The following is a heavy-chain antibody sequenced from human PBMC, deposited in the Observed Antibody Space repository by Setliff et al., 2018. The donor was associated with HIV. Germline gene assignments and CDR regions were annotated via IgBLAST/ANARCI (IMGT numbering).Heavy chain of an antibody. Sequence: PGGSLRLSCAASGFIFSTYGMHWVRQAPGKGLEWAAFIRSDGTKKFYADSVKGRFTISRDNSRNTVYLQMNSLRAEDTAVYYCAKSTAYNIDYWGQGTLVTVSS. V-gene: IGHV3-30*02. J-gene: IGHJ4*02. D-gene: IGHD1-1*01. CDR1: GFIFSTYG. CDR3: AKSTAYNIDY. CDR2: IRSDGTKK.